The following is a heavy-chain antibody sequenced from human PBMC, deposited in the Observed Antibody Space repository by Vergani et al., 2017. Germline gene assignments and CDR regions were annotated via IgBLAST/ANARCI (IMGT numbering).Heavy chain of an antibody. CDR1: GFTFSSYA. Sequence: QVQLVESGGGVVQPGRSLRLSCAASGFTFSSYAMHWVRQAPGKGLEGVAVISYDGSNKYYADSVKGRFTISRDNSKNTLYLQMNSLRAEDTAVYYCARVLRFLERYYYMDVWGKGP. CDR2: ISYDGSNK. V-gene: IGHV3-30*01. CDR3: ARVLRFLERYYYMDV. J-gene: IGHJ6*03. D-gene: IGHD3-3*01.